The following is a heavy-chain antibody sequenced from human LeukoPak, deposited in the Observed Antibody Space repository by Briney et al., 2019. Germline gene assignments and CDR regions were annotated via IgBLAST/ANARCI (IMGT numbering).Heavy chain of an antibody. J-gene: IGHJ4*02. V-gene: IGHV3-23*01. Sequence: PGGSLRLSCTASGFTFSNCAMSWVRQAPGKGLEWVSGISGSGANTYDADSVKGRFTTSRDNSKNTLHLQMNSLRAEDTAVYYCARGLFGNIMDYWGQGILVTVSS. CDR3: ARGLFGNIMDY. CDR1: GFTFSNCA. CDR2: ISGSGANT. D-gene: IGHD3-22*01.